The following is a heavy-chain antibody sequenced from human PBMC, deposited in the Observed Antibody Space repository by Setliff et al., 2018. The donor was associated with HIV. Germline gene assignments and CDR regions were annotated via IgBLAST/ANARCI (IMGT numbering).Heavy chain of an antibody. J-gene: IGHJ4*02. CDR1: GFTFHDYT. Sequence: PGGSLRLSCAASGFTFHDYTMHWVRQAPGKGLEWVSLISWDGGSTYYADSVKGRFTISRDNSKNSLYLQMNSLRTEGTALYYCARGNYYGSGSPSYYFDYWGQGTLVTAPQ. V-gene: IGHV3-43*01. CDR3: ARGNYYGSGSPSYYFDY. CDR2: ISWDGGST. D-gene: IGHD3-10*01.